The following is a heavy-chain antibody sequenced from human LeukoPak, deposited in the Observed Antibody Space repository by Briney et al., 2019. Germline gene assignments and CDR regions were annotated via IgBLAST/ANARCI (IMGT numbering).Heavy chain of an antibody. Sequence: PGGSLRLSCAASGFTFSSYSMNWVRQAPGKGLEWVSSISSSSSYIYYADSVKGRFTISRDNAKNSLYLQMNSLRAEDTAVYYYARDRDRYYDSSGERDIDYWGQGTLVTVSS. CDR3: ARDRDRYYDSSGERDIDY. J-gene: IGHJ4*02. CDR1: GFTFSSYS. CDR2: ISSSSSYI. V-gene: IGHV3-21*01. D-gene: IGHD3-22*01.